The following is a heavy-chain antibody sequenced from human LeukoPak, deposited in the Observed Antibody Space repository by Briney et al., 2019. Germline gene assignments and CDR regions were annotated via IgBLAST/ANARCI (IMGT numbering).Heavy chain of an antibody. CDR2: IGAGGTFT. CDR3: ARDGVGMDY. V-gene: IGHV3-23*01. J-gene: IGHJ4*02. Sequence: PGGSLRLSCTASGFTFSSYAMNWVRQAPGKGLEWVSGIGAGGTFTYYADSVKGRFTIFRDNSRNTLYLQMNSLRADDTAVYYCARDGVGMDYWGQGTLVTVSS. CDR1: GFTFSSYA.